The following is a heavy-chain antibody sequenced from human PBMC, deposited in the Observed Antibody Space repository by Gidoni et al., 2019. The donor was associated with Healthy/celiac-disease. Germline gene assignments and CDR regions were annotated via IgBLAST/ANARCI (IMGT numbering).Heavy chain of an antibody. CDR2: ISWNSGSI. D-gene: IGHD2-2*01. CDR1: GFTFDDYA. CDR3: AKDIAAAMLGWFDP. V-gene: IGHV3-9*01. Sequence: EVQLVESGGGLVQPGRSLRLSCAASGFTFDDYAMHWVRQAPGKGLGWVSGISWNSGSIGYADSVKGRFTISRDNAKNSLYLQMNSLRAEDTALYYCAKDIAAAMLGWFDPWGQGTLVTVSS. J-gene: IGHJ5*02.